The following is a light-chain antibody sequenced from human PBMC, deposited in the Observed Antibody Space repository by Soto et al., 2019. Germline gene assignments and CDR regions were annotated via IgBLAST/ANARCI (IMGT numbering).Light chain of an antibody. CDR2: AAS. CDR3: QQTYSSPRT. Sequence: GDRVTITCRASQSISTYLNWYQQKPGKAPKLLIYAASNLQSGVPSQFSGSGSGTDFTLTISSLQSEDFASYYCQQTYSSPRTFGQGTKVEIK. J-gene: IGKJ1*01. CDR1: QSISTY. V-gene: IGKV1-39*01.